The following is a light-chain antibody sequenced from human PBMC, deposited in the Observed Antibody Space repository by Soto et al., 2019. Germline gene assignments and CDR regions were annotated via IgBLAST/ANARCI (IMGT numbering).Light chain of an antibody. V-gene: IGKV1-39*01. CDR2: AAS. CDR3: QESYSTLTWT. CDR1: QSISSY. J-gene: IGKJ5*01. Sequence: DIQMTQSPSSLSASVGDRVTITCRASQSISSYLHWYQQKPGKAPRLLIYAASSLQSGVPSRFSGSGSGTHFTLTISSLQPEDFATYYCQESYSTLTWTFGQGTRLEIK.